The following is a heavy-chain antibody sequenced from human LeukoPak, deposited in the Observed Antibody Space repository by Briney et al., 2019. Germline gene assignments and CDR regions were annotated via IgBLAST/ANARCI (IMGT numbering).Heavy chain of an antibody. CDR1: GGSISSYY. CDR2: IYYSGST. V-gene: IGHV4-59*08. J-gene: IGHJ4*02. D-gene: IGHD5-18*01. CDR3: ARHMGLGYSYGYPYFDS. Sequence: SETLSLTCTVSGGSISSYYWSWIRQPPRKGLEWIGYIYYSGSTNYNPSLTSRVTISVDTSKNQFSLKLSSVTAADTAVYYCARHMGLGYSYGYPYFDSWGQGTLVTVSS.